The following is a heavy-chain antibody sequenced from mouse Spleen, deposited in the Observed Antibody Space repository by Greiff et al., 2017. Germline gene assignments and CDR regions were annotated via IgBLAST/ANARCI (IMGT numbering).Heavy chain of an antibody. CDR3: ARCDGYYLFAY. Sequence: VQLQQSGAELVRPGSSVKISCKASGYAFSSYWMNWVKQRPGQGLEWIGQIYPGDGDTNYNGKFKGKATLTADKSSSTAYMQLSSLTSEDSAVYFCARCDGYYLFAYWGQGTLVTVSA. D-gene: IGHD2-3*01. CDR2: IYPGDGDT. CDR1: GYAFSSYW. V-gene: IGHV1-80*01. J-gene: IGHJ3*01.